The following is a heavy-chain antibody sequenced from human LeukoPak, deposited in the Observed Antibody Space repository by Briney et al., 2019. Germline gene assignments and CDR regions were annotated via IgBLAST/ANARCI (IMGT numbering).Heavy chain of an antibody. CDR1: GGTFSSYA. J-gene: IGHJ4*02. D-gene: IGHD3-10*01. CDR3: AREVGYGSGSYEDY. CDR2: IIPILGIA. V-gene: IGHV1-69*04. Sequence: SVKVSCKASGGTFSSYATSWVRQAPGQGLEWMGRIIPILGIANYAQKFQGRVTITADKSTSTAYMELSSLRSEDTAVYYCAREVGYGSGSYEDYWGQGTLVTVSS.